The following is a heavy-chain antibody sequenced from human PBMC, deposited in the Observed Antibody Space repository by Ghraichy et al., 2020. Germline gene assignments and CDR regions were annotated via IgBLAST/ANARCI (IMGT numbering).Heavy chain of an antibody. Sequence: GESLNISCVASGFNFANYWMRWVRQTPGKGLEWVANINQDESDKYYADSVKGRFTVSRDNAKNSLFLQLNSLRVEDAGLYFCARGFGDYWGQGTLVTVSS. CDR3: ARGFGDY. CDR1: GFNFANYW. CDR2: INQDESDK. J-gene: IGHJ4*02. V-gene: IGHV3-7*04. D-gene: IGHD3-16*01.